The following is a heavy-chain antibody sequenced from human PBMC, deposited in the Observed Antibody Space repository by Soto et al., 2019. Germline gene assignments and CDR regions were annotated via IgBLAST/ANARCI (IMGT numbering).Heavy chain of an antibody. CDR1: GFTFSDYY. V-gene: IGHV3-11*05. D-gene: IGHD2-15*01. CDR2: ISSSSSYT. J-gene: IGHJ4*02. Sequence: PGGSLRLSCAASGFTFSDYYMSWIRQAPGKGLEWVSYISSSSSYTNYADSVKGRFTISRDNAKNSLYLQMNSLRAEDTAVYYCARVFALAPVVVVAAAFDDWGQGTLVTGSS. CDR3: ARVFALAPVVVVAAAFDD.